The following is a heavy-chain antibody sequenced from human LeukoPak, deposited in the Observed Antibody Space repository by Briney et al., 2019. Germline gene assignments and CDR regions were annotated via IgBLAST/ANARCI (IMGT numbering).Heavy chain of an antibody. CDR2: IYYSGST. J-gene: IGHJ4*02. D-gene: IGHD1-26*01. CDR1: GGSISSYF. V-gene: IGHV4-59*08. CDR3: ARLPGATSNVDY. Sequence: NSSETLSLTCTVSGGSISSYFWSWIRQPPGKGLEWIGYIYYSGSTNYNPSLKSRVTISVDTSKNQFSLKPSSVTAADTAVYYCARLPGATSNVDYWGQGTLVTVSS.